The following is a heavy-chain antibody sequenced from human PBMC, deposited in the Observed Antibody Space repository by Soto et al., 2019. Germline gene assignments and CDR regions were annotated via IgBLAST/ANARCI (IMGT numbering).Heavy chain of an antibody. CDR3: ARARSLSVYYDILTGPNGDY. CDR2: IYSGGST. V-gene: IGHV3-66*01. CDR1: GFTVSSNY. Sequence: GGSLRLSCAASGFTVSSNYMSWVRQAPGKGLEWVSVIYSGGSTYYADSVKGRFTISRDNSKNTLYLQTNSLRAEDTAVYYCARARSLSVYYDILTGPNGDYWGQGTLVTVSS. D-gene: IGHD3-9*01. J-gene: IGHJ4*02.